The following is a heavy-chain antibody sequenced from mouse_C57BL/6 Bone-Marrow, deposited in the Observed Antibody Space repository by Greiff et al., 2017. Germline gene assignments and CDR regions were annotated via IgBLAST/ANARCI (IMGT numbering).Heavy chain of an antibody. Sequence: DVHLVESGGGLVQPGGSLKLSCAASGFTFSDYYMYWVRQTPEKRLEWIAYISNGGGSTYYPDTVKGRFTISRDNAKNTLYLQMSRLKSEDTAMYYCAREGYWGQGTTLTVSS. J-gene: IGHJ2*01. CDR3: AREGY. CDR2: ISNGGGST. V-gene: IGHV5-12*01. CDR1: GFTFSDYY.